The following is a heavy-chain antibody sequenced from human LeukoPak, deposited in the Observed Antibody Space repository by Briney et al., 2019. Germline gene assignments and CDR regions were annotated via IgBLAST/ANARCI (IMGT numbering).Heavy chain of an antibody. D-gene: IGHD3-10*01. J-gene: IGHJ4*02. CDR2: MNPNSGNT. Sequence: ASVKVSCKVSGYTLTELSMHWVRQAPGKGLEWMGWMNPNSGNTGYAQKFQGRVTMTRNTSISTAYMELSGLRSEDTAVYYCALLLWFGDESDYWGQGTLVTVSS. CDR1: GYTLTELS. CDR3: ALLLWFGDESDY. V-gene: IGHV1-8*01.